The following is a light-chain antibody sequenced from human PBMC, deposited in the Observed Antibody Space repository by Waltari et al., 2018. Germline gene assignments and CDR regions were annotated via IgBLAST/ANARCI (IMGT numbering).Light chain of an antibody. CDR1: SSDVGGYDY. CDR3: VSYTSSTTPG. CDR2: DFS. J-gene: IGLJ1*01. Sequence: QSALTQPASVSGSPGQSITISCTGTSSDVGGYDYVSLYQHHPGKAPKLILYDFSNRLLEVSHRFSGFKSGNTASLTISGLQTDDEAEYYRVSYTSSTTPGVGTGTKVTVL. V-gene: IGLV2-14*03.